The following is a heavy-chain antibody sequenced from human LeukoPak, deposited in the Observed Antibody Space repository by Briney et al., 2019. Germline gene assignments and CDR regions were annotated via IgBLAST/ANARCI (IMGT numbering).Heavy chain of an antibody. V-gene: IGHV3-21*04. J-gene: IGHJ4*02. D-gene: IGHD3-9*01. CDR3: ARDSPLLTV. Sequence: SGGSLRLSCAASGFTFSSYSMNWVRQAPGKGLEWVSSISSSSSYIYYADSVKGRFTISRDNSKNTLYLQMNSLRAEDTATYYCARDSPLLTVWGQGTLVTVSS. CDR1: GFTFSSYS. CDR2: ISSSSSYI.